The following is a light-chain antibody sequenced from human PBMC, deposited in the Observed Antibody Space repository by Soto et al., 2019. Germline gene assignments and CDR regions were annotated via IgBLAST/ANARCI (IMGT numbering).Light chain of an antibody. J-gene: IGKJ1*01. CDR3: QQYNNWPPWT. CDR2: GAS. Sequence: EIMMTQSPSTLSLSPGERATLYCRTILSVSSSYLAWYQQKPGQAPRLLIYGASTRATGIPARFSGSGSGTEFTLTISSLQSEDFAVYYCQQYNNWPPWTFGQGTKVDIK. CDR1: LSVSSSY. V-gene: IGKV3-15*01.